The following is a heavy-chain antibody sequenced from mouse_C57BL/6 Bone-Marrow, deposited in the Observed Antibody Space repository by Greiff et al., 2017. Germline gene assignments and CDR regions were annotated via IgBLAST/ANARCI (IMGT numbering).Heavy chain of an antibody. D-gene: IGHD4-1*01. CDR3: ARWLTGTFDY. Sequence: VQLQQSGPVLVKPGASVKMSCKASGYTFTDYYMNWVKQSHGKSLEWIGVINPYNGGTSYNQKFKGKATLTFDKSSSTAYMELNSLTSEDSAVYYCARWLTGTFDYWGQGTTLTVSS. CDR2: INPYNGGT. V-gene: IGHV1-19*01. J-gene: IGHJ2*01. CDR1: GYTFTDYY.